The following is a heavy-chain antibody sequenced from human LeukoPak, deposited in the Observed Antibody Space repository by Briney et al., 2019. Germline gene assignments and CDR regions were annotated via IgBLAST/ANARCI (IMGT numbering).Heavy chain of an antibody. CDR2: IYYSGST. CDR3: ARDSSGYYSFQFDP. V-gene: IGHV4-30-4*07. D-gene: IGHD3-22*01. CDR1: GGSISSGGYS. J-gene: IGHJ5*02. Sequence: PSETLSLTCAVSGGSISSGGYSWSWIRQPPGKGLEWIGYIYYSGSTYYNPSLKSRVTISVDTSKNQFSLKLSSVTAADTAVYYCARDSSGYYSFQFDPWGQGTLVTVSS.